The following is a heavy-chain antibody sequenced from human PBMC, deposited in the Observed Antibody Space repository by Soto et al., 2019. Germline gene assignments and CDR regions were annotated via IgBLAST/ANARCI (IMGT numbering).Heavy chain of an antibody. CDR3: ARAGKGPPGPVDDGYYYYGMDV. Sequence: GGSLRLSCAASGFTFSSYDMHWVRQATGKGLEWVSAIGTAGDTYYPGSVKGRFTISRENAKNSLYLQMNSLRAEDTAVYYCARAGKGPPGPVDDGYYYYGMDVWGQGTTVTVSS. J-gene: IGHJ6*02. V-gene: IGHV3-13*01. CDR1: GFTFSSYD. D-gene: IGHD1-1*01. CDR2: IGTAGDT.